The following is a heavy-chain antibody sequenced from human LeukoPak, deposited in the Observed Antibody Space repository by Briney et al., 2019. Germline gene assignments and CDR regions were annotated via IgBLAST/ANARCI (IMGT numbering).Heavy chain of an antibody. CDR3: ARELAVAGTGYYYYGMDV. CDR1: GYSISSGYY. V-gene: IGHV4-38-2*02. D-gene: IGHD6-19*01. J-gene: IGHJ6*04. CDR2: IYHSGST. Sequence: PSETLSLTCAVSGYSISSGYYWGWIRQPPGKGLEWIGSIYHSGSTYCNPSLKSRVTISVDTSKNQFSLKLSSVTAADTAVYYCARELAVAGTGYYYYGMDVWGKGTTVTVSS.